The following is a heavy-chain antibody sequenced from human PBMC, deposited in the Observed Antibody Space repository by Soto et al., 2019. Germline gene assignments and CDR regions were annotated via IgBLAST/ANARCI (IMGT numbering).Heavy chain of an antibody. Sequence: QVQLQESGPGLVKPSQTLSLTCTVSGGSISSGDYYWSWIRQPPGKGLEWIGYIYYSGSTYYNPSLKSRVTISVDTSKNHFSLKLSSVTAADAAVYYCATIKLGSNRLDYWGQGTLVTVSS. V-gene: IGHV4-30-4*01. J-gene: IGHJ4*02. CDR3: ATIKLGSNRLDY. CDR1: GGSISSGDYY. D-gene: IGHD3-10*01. CDR2: IYYSGST.